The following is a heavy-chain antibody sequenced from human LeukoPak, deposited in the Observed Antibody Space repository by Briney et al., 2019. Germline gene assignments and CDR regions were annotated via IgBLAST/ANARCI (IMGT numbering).Heavy chain of an antibody. CDR3: ARELPDVYYDSSGLPDY. CDR2: ISGSGGAT. D-gene: IGHD3-22*01. V-gene: IGHV3-23*01. CDR1: GFTFSSYA. J-gene: IGHJ4*02. Sequence: GGSLRLSCAASGFTFSSYAMSWVRQAPGEGLEWVSAISGSGGATYYADSVKGRFTISRDNSKNTLYLQMNSLRAEDTAVYYCARELPDVYYDSSGLPDYWGQGTLVTVSS.